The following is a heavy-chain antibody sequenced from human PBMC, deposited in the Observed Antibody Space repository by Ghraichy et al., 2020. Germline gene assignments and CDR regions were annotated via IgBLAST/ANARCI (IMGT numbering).Heavy chain of an antibody. CDR2: INPNSGGT. Sequence: ASVKVSCKASGYTFTGYYMHWVRQAPGQGLEWMGWINPNSGGTNYAQKFQGWVTMTRDTSISTAYMELSRLRSDDTAVYYCARGASVVGYCSSTSCYEGGVGAFYIWCQGTMVTVSS. D-gene: IGHD2-2*01. V-gene: IGHV1-2*04. CDR3: ARGASVVGYCSSTSCYEGGVGAFYI. J-gene: IGHJ3*02. CDR1: GYTFTGYY.